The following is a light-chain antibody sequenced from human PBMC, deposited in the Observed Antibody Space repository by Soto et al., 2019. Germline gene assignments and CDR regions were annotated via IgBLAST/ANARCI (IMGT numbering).Light chain of an antibody. CDR2: AAS. Sequence: DIPLTQSPSFLSASVGDRVTITCRASQGISSYLAWYQQKPGKAPKLLIYAASTLQSGVPSRFSGSGSGTEFTLTISSLQPEDFATYYCQQLNSYFSLTFGGGTKVEIK. J-gene: IGKJ4*01. CDR1: QGISSY. V-gene: IGKV1-9*01. CDR3: QQLNSYFSLT.